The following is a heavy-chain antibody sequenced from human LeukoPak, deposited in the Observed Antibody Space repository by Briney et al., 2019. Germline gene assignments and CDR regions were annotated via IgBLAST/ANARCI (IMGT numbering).Heavy chain of an antibody. Sequence: PSETLSLTCAVYGGSFSGYYWSWIRQPPGKGLEWIGEINHSGSTNYNPSLKSRVTISVDTSKNQFSLKLSSVTAADTAVYYCARGASGYDSSGYYAKTYYFDYWGQGTLVTVSS. D-gene: IGHD3-22*01. V-gene: IGHV4-34*01. CDR2: INHSGST. J-gene: IGHJ4*02. CDR1: GGSFSGYY. CDR3: ARGASGYDSSGYYAKTYYFDY.